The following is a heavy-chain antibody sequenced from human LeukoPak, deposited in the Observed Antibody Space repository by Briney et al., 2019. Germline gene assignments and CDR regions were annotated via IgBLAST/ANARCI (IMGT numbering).Heavy chain of an antibody. Sequence: PSETLSLTCTVSGYSISSGYYWGWIRQPPGKGLEWIGSIYHSGSTYYNPSLKSRVTISVDTSKNQFSLKLSSVTAADTAVYYCARDTRYYYDSSGYYFFDYWGQGALVTVSS. J-gene: IGHJ4*02. CDR3: ARDTRYYYDSSGYYFFDY. CDR2: IYHSGST. V-gene: IGHV4-38-2*02. D-gene: IGHD3-22*01. CDR1: GYSISSGYY.